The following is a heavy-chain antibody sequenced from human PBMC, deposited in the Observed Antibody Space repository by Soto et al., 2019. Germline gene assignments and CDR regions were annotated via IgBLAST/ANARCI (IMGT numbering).Heavy chain of an antibody. CDR1: GYTFTIYG. CDR2: ISAYNGNT. J-gene: IGHJ6*02. D-gene: IGHD3-3*01. CDR3: ARDXSITILGVVIRLDGMDV. Sequence: SVKVSCKGSGYTFTIYGISWVRQAPGQGLEWMGWISAYNGNTNYAQKLQGRVTMTTDTSTSTAYMELRSLRSDDTAVYYCARDXSITILGVVIRLDGMDVWGQGTTVTVSS. V-gene: IGHV1-18*04.